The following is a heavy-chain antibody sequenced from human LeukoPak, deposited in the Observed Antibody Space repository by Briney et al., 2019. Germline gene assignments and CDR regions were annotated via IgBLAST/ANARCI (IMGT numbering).Heavy chain of an antibody. Sequence: GGSLRLSCAASGFTFSSYAMHWVRQAPGKGLEWVAVISYDGSNKYYADSVKGRFTISRDNSKNTLYLQMNSLRAEDTAVYYCARDHGLGGYDYFDYWGQGTLVTVSS. CDR1: GFTFSSYA. CDR3: ARDHGLGGYDYFDY. CDR2: ISYDGSNK. D-gene: IGHD3/OR15-3a*01. V-gene: IGHV3-30-3*01. J-gene: IGHJ4*02.